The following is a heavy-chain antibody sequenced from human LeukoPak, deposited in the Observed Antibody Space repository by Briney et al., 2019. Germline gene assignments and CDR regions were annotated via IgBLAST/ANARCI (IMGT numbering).Heavy chain of an antibody. J-gene: IGHJ4*02. Sequence: GGALRLSCAASGISFRSYGMHWVRQAPGKGREWVTFIWYDARNKYYSESVKGGFTISRDNSRNTVFLQMNSLRAEDTAIYYCPTDISTHYFGSWGPGTLVTVSS. D-gene: IGHD3-9*01. V-gene: IGHV3-30*02. CDR1: GISFRSYG. CDR3: PTDISTHYFGS. CDR2: IWYDARNK.